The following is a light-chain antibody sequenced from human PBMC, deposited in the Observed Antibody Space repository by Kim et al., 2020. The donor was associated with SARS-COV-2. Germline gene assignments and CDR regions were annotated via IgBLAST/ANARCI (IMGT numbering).Light chain of an antibody. V-gene: IGKV3-20*01. Sequence: EIVLTQSPGTLSLSPGERATLSCRASQSISNFYLAWYQQKPGQAPRLLIHGASRRATGIPDRFSGSGSATDFTLTISRLEPEDFAVYYCKHYGRSYTFGQGTKLEI. CDR1: QSISNFY. J-gene: IGKJ2*01. CDR2: GAS. CDR3: KHYGRSYT.